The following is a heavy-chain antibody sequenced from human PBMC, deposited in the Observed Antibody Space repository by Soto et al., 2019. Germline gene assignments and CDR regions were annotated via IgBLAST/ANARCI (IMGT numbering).Heavy chain of an antibody. CDR2: IIPILGIA. Sequence: QVQLVQSGAEVKKPGSSVKVSCKASGGTFSSYTISWVRQAPGQGLEWMGRIIPILGIANYAQKFQGRVTITADKSTSTAYMELSSLRSEDTAVYYCAGSRMATIGGHWFDPWGQGTLVTVSS. V-gene: IGHV1-69*02. J-gene: IGHJ5*02. CDR3: AGSRMATIGGHWFDP. CDR1: GGTFSSYT. D-gene: IGHD5-12*01.